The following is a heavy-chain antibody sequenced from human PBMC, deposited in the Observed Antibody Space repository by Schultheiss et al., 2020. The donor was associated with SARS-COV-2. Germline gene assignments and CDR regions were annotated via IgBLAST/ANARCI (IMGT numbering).Heavy chain of an antibody. Sequence: SETLSLTCTVSGASIGSGHYYWTWIRQHPGKGLEWIGYIYNNVGTYYNPSLKSRVTISVDTSRNQFSLKVNSVTVADTAVYYCARSSYEYGSFDHWGQGALVTVSS. D-gene: IGHD2-2*01. CDR2: IYNNVGT. V-gene: IGHV4-31*03. J-gene: IGHJ4*02. CDR3: ARSSYEYGSFDH. CDR1: GASIGSGHYY.